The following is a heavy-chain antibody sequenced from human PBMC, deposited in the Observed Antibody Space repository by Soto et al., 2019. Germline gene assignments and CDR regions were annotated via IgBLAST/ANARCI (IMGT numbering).Heavy chain of an antibody. J-gene: IGHJ4*02. Sequence: GGSLRLSGAPSGFTFSRYAMIWVRQAPGNGLEGVSAISGSGGSTFYADSVKGRFTISRDNSKNTLYLQMNSLRAEDTAVYYCAKDPLCSSARRAGVIVYWGQGTLVPVS. CDR1: GFTFSRYA. CDR3: AKDPLCSSARRAGVIVY. V-gene: IGHV3-23*01. CDR2: ISGSGGST. D-gene: IGHD2-2*01.